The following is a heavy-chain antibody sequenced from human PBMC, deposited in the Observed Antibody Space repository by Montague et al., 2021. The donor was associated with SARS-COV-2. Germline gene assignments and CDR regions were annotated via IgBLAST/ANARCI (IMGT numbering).Heavy chain of an antibody. D-gene: IGHD1-26*01. V-gene: IGHV4-59*01. CDR3: ARVGCELRVGDYYFDY. CDR2: IYYTGST. CDR1: GGSISPYY. J-gene: IGHJ4*02. Sequence: SETLSLTCTVSGGSISPYYWSWIRQPPGKGLEWIGNIYYTGSTNYNSSLKSRLTISVDTSENQFSLKVTSVTPADTAVYYCARVGCELRVGDYYFDYWGQGTLVTVSS.